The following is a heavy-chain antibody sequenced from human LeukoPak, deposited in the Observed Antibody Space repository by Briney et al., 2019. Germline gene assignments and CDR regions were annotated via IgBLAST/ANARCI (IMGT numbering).Heavy chain of an antibody. V-gene: IGHV3-53*04. D-gene: IGHD5-18*01. J-gene: IGHJ4*02. Sequence: GGSLTLPCSASGFTVSSNYMMWLRQAPGKGLEWVSVMYSGGSTYYADSVKGRFTISRHNSKNTLYLQMNSLRAEDTAVYYCARRSVRMGTAMGAIDYWGQGTLVTVSS. CDR1: GFTVSSNY. CDR2: MYSGGST. CDR3: ARRSVRMGTAMGAIDY.